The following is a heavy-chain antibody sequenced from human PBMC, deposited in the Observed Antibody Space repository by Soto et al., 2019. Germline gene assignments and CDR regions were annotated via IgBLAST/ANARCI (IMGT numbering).Heavy chain of an antibody. CDR3: ARKGTYYYASSGYYYFDY. Sequence: PSETLSLTCTVSGGSVSSGSYYWSWIRQPPGKGLEWIGYIYYSGSTNYNPSLKSRVTISVDTSKNQFSLKLSSVTAADTAVYYWARKGTYYYASSGYYYFDYWGHGTLVTVSS. CDR1: GGSVSSGSYY. J-gene: IGHJ4*01. V-gene: IGHV4-61*01. CDR2: IYYSGST. D-gene: IGHD3-22*01.